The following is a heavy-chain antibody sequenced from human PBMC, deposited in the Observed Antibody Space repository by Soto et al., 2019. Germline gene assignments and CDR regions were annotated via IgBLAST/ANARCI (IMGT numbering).Heavy chain of an antibody. CDR2: IIPILGIA. V-gene: IGHV1-69*02. CDR3: ARSPPRYGDYRSLFDY. D-gene: IGHD4-17*01. J-gene: IGHJ4*02. CDR1: GGTFSSYT. Sequence: GASVKVSCKASGGTFSSYTISWVRQAPGQGLEWVGRIIPILGIANYAQKFQGRVTITADKSTSTAYMELSSLRSEDTAVYYCARSPPRYGDYRSLFDYWGQGTLVTVSS.